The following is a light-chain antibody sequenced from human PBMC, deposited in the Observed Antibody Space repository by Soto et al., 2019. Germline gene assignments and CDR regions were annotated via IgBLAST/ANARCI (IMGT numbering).Light chain of an antibody. CDR1: SSDVGSYDY. Sequence: QSVLTQPASVSGSPGQSITFFCTGTSSDVGSYDYVSWHQQHPGKAPKLIIYDVNNRPSGVPSRFSGSKSGNTASLIISGLQTEDEADYYSCAYSTRGTHVFGTGTKVTVL. J-gene: IGLJ1*01. V-gene: IGLV2-14*03. CDR3: CAYSTRGTHV. CDR2: DVN.